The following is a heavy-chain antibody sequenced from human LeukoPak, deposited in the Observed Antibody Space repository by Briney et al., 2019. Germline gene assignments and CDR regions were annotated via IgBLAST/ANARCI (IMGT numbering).Heavy chain of an antibody. Sequence: SETLSLTCTVTGDSITSRTYYWAWIRQAPGKGLEWIGTIYYSGATYYNSSLNSRVTISLDTSSNQFSLKLTSVIAMDTAVYYCARHRYYPNWEDTGAFDVWGRGTMVTVSS. D-gene: IGHD1-1*01. V-gene: IGHV4-39*01. CDR3: ARHRYYPNWEDTGAFDV. CDR1: GDSITSRTYY. CDR2: IYYSGAT. J-gene: IGHJ3*01.